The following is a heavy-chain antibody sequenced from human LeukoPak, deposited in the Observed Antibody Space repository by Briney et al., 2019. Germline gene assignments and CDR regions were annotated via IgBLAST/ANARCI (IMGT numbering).Heavy chain of an antibody. Sequence: GGSLRLSCAASGFTFSSYSMNWVRQAPREGLEWVSYISSSSSTIYYADSVKGRFTISRDNAKNSLYLQMDSLRDEDTAIYYCSKSSSGLFDYWGQGTLVTVSS. CDR3: SKSSSGLFDY. V-gene: IGHV3-48*02. D-gene: IGHD6-6*01. J-gene: IGHJ4*02. CDR2: ISSSSSTI. CDR1: GFTFSSYS.